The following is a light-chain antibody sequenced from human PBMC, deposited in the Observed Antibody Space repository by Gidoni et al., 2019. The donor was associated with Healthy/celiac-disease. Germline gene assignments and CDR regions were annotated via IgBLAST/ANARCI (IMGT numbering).Light chain of an antibody. CDR3: QQYNNWPGT. CDR2: GAS. J-gene: IGKJ1*01. V-gene: IGKV3-15*01. Sequence: VMTQSPATLSVSPGERATLSCRASQSVSSNLAWYQQKPGQAPRLLIYGASTRATGIPARFSGSGSGTEFTLTISSLQSEDFAVYYCQQYNNWPGTFGQGTKVEIK. CDR1: QSVSSN.